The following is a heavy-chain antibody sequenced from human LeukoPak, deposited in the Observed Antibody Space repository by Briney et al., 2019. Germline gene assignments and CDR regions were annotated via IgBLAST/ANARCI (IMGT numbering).Heavy chain of an antibody. J-gene: IGHJ4*02. CDR2: ISYDGSSK. CDR3: ARSGSGRAVADRFDY. Sequence: GGSLRLSCAASGFTLSSYAMHWVRQAPGKGLEWVAVISYDGSSKYYADSVKGRFTNSRDNSKNTLYLQMNSLRAEDTAVYYCARSGSGRAVADRFDYWGQGTLVTVSS. CDR1: GFTLSSYA. V-gene: IGHV3-30-3*01. D-gene: IGHD6-19*01.